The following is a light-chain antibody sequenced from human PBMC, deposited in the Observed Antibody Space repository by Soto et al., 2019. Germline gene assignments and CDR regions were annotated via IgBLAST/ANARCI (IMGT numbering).Light chain of an antibody. Sequence: QSALTQPASLSGSPGRSITISCTGTSSDFGSYNFVSWYQQHPGKAPKLMIYEVSKRPSGVSNRFSGSKSGNTASLTISGLQAEDEADYYCCSYAGSSTPYVFGTGTKVTVL. CDR3: CSYAGSSTPYV. J-gene: IGLJ1*01. CDR2: EVS. CDR1: SSDFGSYNF. V-gene: IGLV2-23*02.